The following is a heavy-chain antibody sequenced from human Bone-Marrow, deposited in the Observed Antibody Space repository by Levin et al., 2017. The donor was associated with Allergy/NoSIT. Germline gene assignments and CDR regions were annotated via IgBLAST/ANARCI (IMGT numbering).Heavy chain of an antibody. V-gene: IGHV4-39*07. D-gene: IGHD2-8*01. CDR1: GGSISSSSYY. Sequence: SETLSLTCTVSGGSISSSSYYWGWIRQPPGTGLEWIGNIYYSGSTYYTPSLRSRVTISVDTSKNQFSLKMSSVTAADTAVYYCARDEMVHEIQYYDGMDVWGQGTTVTVSS. CDR3: ARDEMVHEIQYYDGMDV. J-gene: IGHJ6*02. CDR2: IYYSGST.